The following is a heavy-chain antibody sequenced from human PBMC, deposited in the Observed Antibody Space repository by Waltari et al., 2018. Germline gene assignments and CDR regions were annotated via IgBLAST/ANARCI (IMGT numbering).Heavy chain of an antibody. J-gene: IGHJ6*02. CDR2: IYSGGST. V-gene: IGHV3-66*02. CDR3: ARGEQLWFPVRAYYGMDV. Sequence: EVQLVESGGGLVQPGGSLRLSCAASGFTFSSNYMSWVLQAPGKGLEWVSVIYSGGSTYYADSVKGRFTISRDNSKNTLYLQMNSLRAEDTAVYYCARGEQLWFPVRAYYGMDVWGQGITVTVSS. D-gene: IGHD5-18*01. CDR1: GFTFSSNY.